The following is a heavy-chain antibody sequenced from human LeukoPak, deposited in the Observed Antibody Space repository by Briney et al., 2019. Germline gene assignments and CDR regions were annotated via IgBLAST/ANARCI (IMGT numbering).Heavy chain of an antibody. CDR2: ISGTT. V-gene: IGHV3-23*01. Sequence: QAGGSLRLSCEASGFTFDAYAMHWVRQAPGKGLEWVSTISGTTYYADSVKGRSSISRDDSQNMLFLQMDNLRADDTAVYYCAKILNAMYFDLWGRGTLVTVSS. J-gene: IGHJ2*01. D-gene: IGHD2-2*01. CDR1: GFTFDAYA. CDR3: AKILNAMYFDL.